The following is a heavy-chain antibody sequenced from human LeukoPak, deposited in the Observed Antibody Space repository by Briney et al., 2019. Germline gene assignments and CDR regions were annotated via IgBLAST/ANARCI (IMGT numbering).Heavy chain of an antibody. CDR2: IIPIFGTT. D-gene: IGHD5-18*01. CDR3: AREGRVDSGGYMNYFDY. Sequence: SVKVSCKASGGTFSRSAISWVRQAPGQGLEWMGGIIPIFGTTHYAQKFQDRVTITADESTSTGYMELRSLRSEDTAVYYCAREGRVDSGGYMNYFDYWGQGTLVTVSS. V-gene: IGHV1-69*13. J-gene: IGHJ4*02. CDR1: GGTFSRSA.